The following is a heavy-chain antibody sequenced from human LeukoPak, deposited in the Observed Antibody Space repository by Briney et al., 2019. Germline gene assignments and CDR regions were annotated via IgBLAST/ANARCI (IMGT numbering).Heavy chain of an antibody. Sequence: ASVKVSCKVSGYTLTELSMHWVRQAPGKGLEWMGGFDPEDGETIYAQKFQGRVTMTEDTSTDTAYTELSSLRSEDTAVYYCATTSLYVYYYFDYWGQGTLVTVSS. CDR1: GYTLTELS. V-gene: IGHV1-24*01. CDR2: FDPEDGET. CDR3: ATTSLYVYYYFDY. J-gene: IGHJ4*02. D-gene: IGHD5/OR15-5a*01.